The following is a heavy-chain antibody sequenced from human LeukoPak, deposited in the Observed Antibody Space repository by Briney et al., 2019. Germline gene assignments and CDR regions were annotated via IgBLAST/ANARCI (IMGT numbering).Heavy chain of an antibody. D-gene: IGHD3-9*01. CDR3: ARGYYDILTGYYYFAY. CDR2: INPNSGGT. CDR1: GYTFTGYY. V-gene: IGHV1-2*02. J-gene: IGHJ4*02. Sequence: ASVKVSCKASGYTFTGYYMHWVRQAPGQGLEWMGWINPNSGGTNYAQKFQGRVTMTRDTSISTAYMELSRLRSDDTAVYYCARGYYDILTGYYYFAYWGQGTLVTVSS.